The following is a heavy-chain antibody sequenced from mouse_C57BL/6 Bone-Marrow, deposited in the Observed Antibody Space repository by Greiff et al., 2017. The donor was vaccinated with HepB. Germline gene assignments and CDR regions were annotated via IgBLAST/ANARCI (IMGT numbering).Heavy chain of an antibody. CDR3: VSQRFYDYDGAWFAY. J-gene: IGHJ3*01. CDR1: GFSFNTYA. Sequence: DVQLVESGGGLVQPKGSLKLSCAASGFSFNTYAMNWVRQAPGKGLEWVARIRSKSNNYATYYADSVKDRFTISRDDSESMLDLQMNNLKTEDTAMYYCVSQRFYDYDGAWFAYWGQGTLVTVSA. V-gene: IGHV10-1*01. CDR2: IRSKSNNYAT. D-gene: IGHD2-4*01.